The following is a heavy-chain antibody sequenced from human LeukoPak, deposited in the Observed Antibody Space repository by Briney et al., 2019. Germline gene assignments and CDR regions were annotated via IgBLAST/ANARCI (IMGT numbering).Heavy chain of an antibody. D-gene: IGHD3-22*01. CDR2: ISGSGGST. CDR3: AKDSEYYYDSSGYYYSYFDY. J-gene: IGHJ4*02. V-gene: IGHV3-23*01. Sequence: PGGSLRLSCEASGFTFSSYAMSWVRQAPGKGLEWVSAISGSGGSTYYADSVKGRFTISRDNSKNTLYLQMNSLRAEDTAVYYCAKDSEYYYDSSGYYYSYFDYWGQGTLVTVSS. CDR1: GFTFSSYA.